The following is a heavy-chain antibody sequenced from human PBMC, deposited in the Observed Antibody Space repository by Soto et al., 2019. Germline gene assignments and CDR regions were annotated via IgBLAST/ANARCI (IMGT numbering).Heavy chain of an antibody. CDR3: AKAGSGWYASFS. J-gene: IGHJ5*02. V-gene: IGHV3-23*01. Sequence: EVQLLESGGGLVQPGGSLRLSCAASGFTFITYAMSWVRQAPGKGLEWVSAISGGGGTTYYADSLRGRFTISRDNSENTLYLQMNSLRAEDTAVYYCAKAGSGWYASFSWGQGTLVTVSS. D-gene: IGHD6-19*01. CDR2: ISGGGGTT. CDR1: GFTFITYA.